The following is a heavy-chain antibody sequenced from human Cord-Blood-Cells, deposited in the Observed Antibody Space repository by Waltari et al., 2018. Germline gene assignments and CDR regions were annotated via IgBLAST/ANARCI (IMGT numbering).Heavy chain of an antibody. Sequence: QVQRVQSGAEVKKPGASVKVSCKASGYTFTSYDINWVRRAAGEGLEWMGRMNTNVGNTSYAQKSQGRVTMTRNTSISTAYMELSSLRSEDTAVYYCARGRLLWFRELFHNWFDPWGQATLVTVSS. V-gene: IGHV1-8*01. J-gene: IGHJ5*02. D-gene: IGHD3-10*01. CDR2: MNTNVGNT. CDR3: ARGRLLWFRELFHNWFDP. CDR1: GYTFTSYD.